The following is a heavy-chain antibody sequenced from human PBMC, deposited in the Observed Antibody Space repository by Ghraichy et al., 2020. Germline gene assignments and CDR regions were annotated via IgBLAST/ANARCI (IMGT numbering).Heavy chain of an antibody. CDR2: ISFGRTKI. Sequence: GGSLRLSCEASGFTLSSYAMDWVRQAPGKGLEWLSYISFGRTKIHHADSVEGRFTTSRDDARNSLYLQMHSLRDEDTAVYYCWSDHGQGCWPFSGDQWGQGVLVTVSS. J-gene: IGHJ4*01. V-gene: IGHV3-48*02. CDR1: GFTLSSYA. D-gene: IGHD2-21*01. CDR3: WSDHGQGCWPFSGDQ.